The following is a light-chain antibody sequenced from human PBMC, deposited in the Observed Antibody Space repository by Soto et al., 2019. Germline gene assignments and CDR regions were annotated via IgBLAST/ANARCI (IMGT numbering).Light chain of an antibody. CDR1: SSDVGSYNY. J-gene: IGLJ3*02. V-gene: IGLV2-11*01. CDR2: DVS. CDR3: CSYSGSDSLL. Sequence: QSALTQPRSVSGSPGESVTISCSGTSSDVGSYNYVSWCQQYPGKAPKVMIYDVSERPSEVPVRFSGSKSGNTASLTISGLQAEDEAEYFCCSYSGSDSLLFGGGTKLTVL.